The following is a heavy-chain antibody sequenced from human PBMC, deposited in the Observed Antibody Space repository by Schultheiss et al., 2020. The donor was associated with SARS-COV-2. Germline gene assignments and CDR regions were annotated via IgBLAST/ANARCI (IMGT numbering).Heavy chain of an antibody. CDR3: ATLIAVAGTGAFDI. Sequence: GGSLRLSCAASGFTFSSYAMHWVRQAPGKGLEWVAVISYDGSNKYYADSVKGRFTISRDNSKNTLYLRMNSLRAEDTAVYYCATLIAVAGTGAFDIWGQGTMVTVSS. D-gene: IGHD6-19*01. J-gene: IGHJ3*02. CDR2: ISYDGSNK. V-gene: IGHV3-30*04. CDR1: GFTFSSYA.